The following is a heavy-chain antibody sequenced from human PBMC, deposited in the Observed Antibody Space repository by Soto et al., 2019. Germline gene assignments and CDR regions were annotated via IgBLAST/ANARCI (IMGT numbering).Heavy chain of an antibody. CDR2: ISYDGSNK. CDR1: GFTFSSYG. Sequence: QVQLVESGGGVVQPGRSLRLSCAASGFTFSSYGMHWVRQAPGKGLEWVAVISYDGSNKYYADSVKGRFTISRDNSKNTLYLQMNSLRAEDTAVYYCANVGTYYYGSGSYEPPNPIDYWGQGTLVTVSS. CDR3: ANVGTYYYGSGSYEPPNPIDY. V-gene: IGHV3-30*18. D-gene: IGHD3-10*01. J-gene: IGHJ4*02.